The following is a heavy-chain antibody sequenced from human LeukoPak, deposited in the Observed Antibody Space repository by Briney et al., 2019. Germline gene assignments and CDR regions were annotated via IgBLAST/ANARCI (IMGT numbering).Heavy chain of an antibody. CDR1: GFTFSNYW. V-gene: IGHV3-74*01. CDR3: ARDLRGKSDY. CDR2: INPEGSRT. J-gene: IGHJ4*02. D-gene: IGHD4-23*01. Sequence: GGSLRLSCAASGFTFSNYWVHWVRQAPGKGLVWVSRINPEGSRTDYADSVKGRFTISRDNAKNTLYLQMNSLRAEDTAVYFCARDLRGKSDYWGQGTLVTVCS.